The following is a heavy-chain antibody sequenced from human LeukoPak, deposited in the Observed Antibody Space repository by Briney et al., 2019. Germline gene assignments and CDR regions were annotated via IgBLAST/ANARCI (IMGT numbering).Heavy chain of an antibody. D-gene: IGHD2-21*02. CDR1: GFTFSDHY. CDR2: ISTSGETI. V-gene: IGHV3-11*01. J-gene: IGHJ4*02. CDR3: ARTARLLDY. Sequence: GGSLRLSCAASGFTFSDHYMTWIRQAPGKGLEWLSYISTSGETINYADSVKGQFTVSRDNTKNSLFLQMNSLRAEDTAVYYCARTARLLDYWGQGTLVTVSS.